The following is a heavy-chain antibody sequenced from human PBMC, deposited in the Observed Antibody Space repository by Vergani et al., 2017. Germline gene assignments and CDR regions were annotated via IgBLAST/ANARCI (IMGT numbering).Heavy chain of an antibody. CDR3: ARHPAGTLLVDS. D-gene: IGHD3-3*01. J-gene: IGHJ4*02. CDR1: GDSLSNYY. CDR2: IYFSGRT. Sequence: QVQLQESGPGLVKPSETLSLTCTVSGDSLSNYYWGWIRQPPGKGLEWIGNIYFSGRTSYNPSLKSRVTISVDTSKNQFSLRLSSVTAAETAVYYCARHPAGTLLVDSWGQGTLVTVSS. V-gene: IGHV4-59*01.